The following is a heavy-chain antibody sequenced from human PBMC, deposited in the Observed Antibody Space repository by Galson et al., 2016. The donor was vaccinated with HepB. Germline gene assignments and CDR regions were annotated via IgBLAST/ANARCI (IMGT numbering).Heavy chain of an antibody. D-gene: IGHD3-10*01. CDR1: GGTFSSFP. V-gene: IGHV1-69*06. J-gene: IGHJ3*01. CDR2: IIPVFGTP. Sequence: SVKVSCKASGGTFSSFPFSWVRQAPGQGLEWMGGIIPVFGTPTYAQNFQGRVTISADTSTTTAYMELSGLRSEDTAEYYCATSPFGSWSYYHDAVTVWGQGTMVTVSS. CDR3: ATSPFGSWSYYHDAVTV.